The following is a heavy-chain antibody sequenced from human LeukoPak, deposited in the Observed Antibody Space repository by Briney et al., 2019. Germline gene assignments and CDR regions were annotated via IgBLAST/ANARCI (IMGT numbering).Heavy chain of an antibody. Sequence: GGSLRLSCAASGFTFSSYAMHWVRQAPGKGLEYVSAISSNGGSTYYANSVKGRFTISRDNSKNTLYLQMGSLRAEDMAVYYCATLNSGYDYYFDYWGQGTLVTVSS. CDR1: GFTFSSYA. V-gene: IGHV3-64*01. CDR2: ISSNGGST. D-gene: IGHD5-12*01. J-gene: IGHJ4*02. CDR3: ATLNSGYDYYFDY.